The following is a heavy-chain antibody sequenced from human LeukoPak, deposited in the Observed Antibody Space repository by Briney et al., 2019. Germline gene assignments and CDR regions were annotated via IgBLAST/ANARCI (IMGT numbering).Heavy chain of an antibody. Sequence: GASVKLSCTASGYTFTNYGISWGRQAPGHGLEWKGWISAYNGNTNYTQKLQGRVTMTTDTSTSTAYMELRSLRSDDTAVYYCATTDDSSGYYFVYWGQGTLVTVSS. CDR1: GYTFTNYG. CDR2: ISAYNGNT. V-gene: IGHV1-18*01. J-gene: IGHJ4*02. D-gene: IGHD3-22*01. CDR3: ATTDDSSGYYFVY.